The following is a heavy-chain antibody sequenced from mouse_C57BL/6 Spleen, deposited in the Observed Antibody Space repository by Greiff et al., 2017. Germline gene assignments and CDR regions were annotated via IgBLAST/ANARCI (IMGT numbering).Heavy chain of an antibody. CDR1: GFNIKDYY. D-gene: IGHD1-1*01. CDR3: APYGSSGFYAMDY. CDR2: IDPEDGET. V-gene: IGHV14-2*01. Sequence: EVQLQQSGAELVKPGASVKLSCTASGFNIKDYYMHWVKQRTEQGLEWIGRIDPEDGETKYAPKFQGKANITADTSSTPAYLQLSSLTSEDTAVYYCAPYGSSGFYAMDYWGQGTSVTVSS. J-gene: IGHJ4*01.